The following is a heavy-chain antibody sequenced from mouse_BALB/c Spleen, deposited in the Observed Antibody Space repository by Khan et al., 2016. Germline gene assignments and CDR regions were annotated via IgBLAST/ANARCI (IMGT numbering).Heavy chain of an antibody. CDR2: INPDSSTI. CDR3: ASPTVGMDY. J-gene: IGHJ4*01. D-gene: IGHD1-1*01. V-gene: IGHV4-1*02. CDR1: GFDFSRFW. Sequence: EVKLLESGGGLVQPGDSLKLSCAASGFDFSRFWINWVRQAPGKGLEWIGEINPDSSTINYTPSLKDKFIISRDNAKNMLYLQMSKVRSEDTALYYCASPTVGMDYWGQGTSVTVSS.